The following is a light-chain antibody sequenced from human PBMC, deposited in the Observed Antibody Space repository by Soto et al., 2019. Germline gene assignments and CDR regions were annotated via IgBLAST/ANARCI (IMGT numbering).Light chain of an antibody. CDR3: QQYHSTPLT. J-gene: IGKJ4*01. V-gene: IGKV4-1*01. CDR1: QSVLYSSNNKNY. CDR2: WAS. Sequence: DIVMTQSPDSLAVSLGERATINCKSSQSVLYSSNNKNYLAWYQQKPGQPPKLLIYWASTRESGVPDRFSGGGSGTDITLTISSLQAEDVAVYYCQQYHSTPLTFGGGTKVEIK.